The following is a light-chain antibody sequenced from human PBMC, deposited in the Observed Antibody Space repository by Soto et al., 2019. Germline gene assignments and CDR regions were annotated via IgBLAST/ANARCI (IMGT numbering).Light chain of an antibody. CDR1: QSVTNNQ. J-gene: IGKJ1*01. CDR2: GAS. Sequence: EIVLTQSPGTLSLSPGERATLSCRASQSVTNNQFAWFRQKPGQAPRLVIFGASSRATGIPDRFSGGGSGTEFTLTINRLEPEDFAVYYCQSFGTSPSWTFGQGTKV. V-gene: IGKV3-20*01. CDR3: QSFGTSPSWT.